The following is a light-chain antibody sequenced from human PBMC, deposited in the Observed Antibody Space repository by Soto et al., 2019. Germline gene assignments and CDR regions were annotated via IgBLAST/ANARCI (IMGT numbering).Light chain of an antibody. CDR3: QHYNNWPRT. V-gene: IGKV3-15*01. CDR1: QSVSSN. CDR2: GAS. J-gene: IGKJ1*01. Sequence: EIVMTQSPATLSVSPGGRATLSCRASQSVSSNLAWYQQKPGQAPRLLIYGASTRATGIPARFSGSGSGTEFNLTISSLQSEDFAVYYCQHYNNWPRTFGQGTKVEIK.